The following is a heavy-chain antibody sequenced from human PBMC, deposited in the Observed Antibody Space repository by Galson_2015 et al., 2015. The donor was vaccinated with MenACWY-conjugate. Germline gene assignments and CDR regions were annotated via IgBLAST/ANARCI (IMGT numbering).Heavy chain of an antibody. V-gene: IGHV6-1*01. J-gene: IGHJ6*02. Sequence: CAISGDSLTSNSAAWYWLRESASRGLEWLGRKYYRSKWSNDYAESVKRRIINNPDTSKNKFSLQLNSVTLEDTAVYYCARGGGRFDVWAQGTTVTVSS. D-gene: IGHD3-3*01. CDR1: GDSLTSNSAA. CDR2: KYYRSKWSN. CDR3: ARGGGRFDV.